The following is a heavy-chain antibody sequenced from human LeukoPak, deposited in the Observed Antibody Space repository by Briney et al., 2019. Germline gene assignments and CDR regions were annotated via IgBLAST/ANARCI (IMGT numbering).Heavy chain of an antibody. CDR2: ISGSGGST. J-gene: IGHJ4*02. CDR1: GFTFSSYA. D-gene: IGHD5-18*01. V-gene: IGHV3-23*01. CDR3: AKNQGYSYGYYFDY. Sequence: GGSLRLSCAASGFTFSSYAMSWVRQAPGKGLEWVSAISGSGGSTYYADSVKGRFTIPRDNSKNTLYLQMNSLRAEDTAVYYCAKNQGYSYGYYFDYWGQGTLVTVSS.